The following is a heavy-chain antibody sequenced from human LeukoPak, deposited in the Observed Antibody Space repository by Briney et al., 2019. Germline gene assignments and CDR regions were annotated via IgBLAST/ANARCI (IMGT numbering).Heavy chain of an antibody. CDR3: AKNRLVRGTYYFDY. D-gene: IGHD3-10*01. CDR1: GFTFSDYY. J-gene: IGHJ4*02. Sequence: GGSLRLSCAASGFTFSDYYMSWIRQAPGKGLEWVSYISSSSSYTNYADSVKGRFTISRDNAKNSLYLQMNSLRAEDTAVYYCAKNRLVRGTYYFDYWGQGTLVTVSS. V-gene: IGHV3-11*03. CDR2: ISSSSSYT.